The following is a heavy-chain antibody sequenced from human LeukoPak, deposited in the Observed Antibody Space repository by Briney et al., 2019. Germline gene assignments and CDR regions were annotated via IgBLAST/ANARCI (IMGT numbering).Heavy chain of an antibody. Sequence: TGGSLRLSCAASGFTFSSYGMHWVRQAPGKGLEWVAFIRYDGSNKYYADSVKGRFTISRDNSKNTLYLQMNSLRAEDTAVYYCASCGGPTSPPKRLDYWGQGTLVTVSS. J-gene: IGHJ4*02. CDR2: IRYDGSNK. D-gene: IGHD2-21*01. V-gene: IGHV3-30*02. CDR1: GFTFSSYG. CDR3: ASCGGPTSPPKRLDY.